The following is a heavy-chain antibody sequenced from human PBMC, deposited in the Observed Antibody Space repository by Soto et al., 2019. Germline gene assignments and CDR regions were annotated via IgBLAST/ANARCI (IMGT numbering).Heavy chain of an antibody. D-gene: IGHD3-10*02. CDR2: ISGSAGST. V-gene: IGHV3-23*01. Sequence: PGGSLSLSSAASGLIFSTYAMSLVRQPPGKGLEWVSSISGSAGSTYYADSVKGRFNITRDNSKNTLYLQMNSLRAEDTAVYYCASNKVFGEYGTDVWGQGTTVTV. J-gene: IGHJ6*02. CDR1: GLIFSTYA. CDR3: ASNKVFGEYGTDV.